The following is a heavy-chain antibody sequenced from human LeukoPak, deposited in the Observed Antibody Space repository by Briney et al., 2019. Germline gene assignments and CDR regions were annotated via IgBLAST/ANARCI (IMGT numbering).Heavy chain of an antibody. D-gene: IGHD3-10*01. V-gene: IGHV4-59*08. J-gene: IGHJ5*02. CDR3: ASSKITMVRGVISWFDP. Sequence: SETLSLTCTVSGGSISSYYWSWIRQPPGKGLEWIGYIYYSGSTTYNPSLKSGVTISVDTSKNHISLKLSYVTAADTAAYYCASSKITMVRGVISWFDPWGQGTLVTVSS. CDR1: GGSISSYY. CDR2: IYYSGST.